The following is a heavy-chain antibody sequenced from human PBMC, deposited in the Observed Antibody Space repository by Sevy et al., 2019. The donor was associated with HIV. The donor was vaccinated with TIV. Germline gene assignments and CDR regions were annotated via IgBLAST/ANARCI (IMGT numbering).Heavy chain of an antibody. CDR3: ARVGDTAMVTGPSYYYYGMDA. D-gene: IGHD5-18*01. J-gene: IGHJ6*02. Sequence: GGSLRLSCAASGFTFSDYYMSWIRQAPGKGLEWVSYISSSGSTIYYADSVKGRFTISRDNAKNSLYLQMNSLRAEDTAVYYCARVGDTAMVTGPSYYYYGMDAWGQGTTVTVSS. CDR1: GFTFSDYY. V-gene: IGHV3-11*01. CDR2: ISSSGSTI.